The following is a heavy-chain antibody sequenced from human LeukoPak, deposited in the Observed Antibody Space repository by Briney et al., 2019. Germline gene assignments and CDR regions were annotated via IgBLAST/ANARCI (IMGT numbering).Heavy chain of an antibody. J-gene: IGHJ4*02. Sequence: ASVKVSCKASGYTFTGDYLHWVRQAPGQGLEWMGWINPNSGGTYSAQNFQGRVTMTRDTSISTAYMELSRLRSDDTAVYYCARDVRGSYDYWGQGTLVTVSS. CDR1: GYTFTGDY. CDR3: ARDVRGSYDY. CDR2: INPNSGGT. D-gene: IGHD1-26*01. V-gene: IGHV1-2*02.